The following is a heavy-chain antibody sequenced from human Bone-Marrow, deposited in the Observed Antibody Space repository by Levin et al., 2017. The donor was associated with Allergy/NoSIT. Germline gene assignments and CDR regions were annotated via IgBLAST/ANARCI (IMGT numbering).Heavy chain of an antibody. CDR2: VYYSGAT. CDR3: ARGDPSGWYYFDS. D-gene: IGHD6-19*01. Sequence: KPSETLSLTCAVSGDSISSSNYYWGWIRQPPGKGLEWIGNVYYSGATYYNPSLKSRVTISVDTSKNHFSLRLSSVTAADTAVYLCARGDPSGWYYFDSWGQGTLVTVSS. V-gene: IGHV4-39*02. CDR1: GDSISSSNYY. J-gene: IGHJ4*02.